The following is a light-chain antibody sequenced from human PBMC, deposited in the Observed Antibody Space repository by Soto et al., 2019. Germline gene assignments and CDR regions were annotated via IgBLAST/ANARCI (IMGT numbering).Light chain of an antibody. CDR3: NSYTGTFTWV. V-gene: IGLV2-14*01. J-gene: IGLJ3*02. CDR1: SSDVGGHNF. Sequence: QSALTQPASVSGSPGQSITISCTGTSSDVGGHNFVSWYQHHPGKAPKLMIYEVTHRPSGISDRFSGSKSGNTASLTISGLQAEDEADYYCNSYTGTFTWVFGGGTKLTVL. CDR2: EVT.